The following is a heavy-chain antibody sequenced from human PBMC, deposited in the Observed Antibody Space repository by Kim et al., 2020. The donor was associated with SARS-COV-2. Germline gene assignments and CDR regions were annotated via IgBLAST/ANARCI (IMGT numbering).Heavy chain of an antibody. Sequence: GGSLRLSCAASGFTFSSYGMHWVRQAPGKGLEWVAVISYDGSNKYYADSVKGRFTISRDNSKNTLYLQMNSLRAEDTAVYYCARPSSPGGMVRGVFDYWGQGTLVTVSS. V-gene: IGHV3-33*05. J-gene: IGHJ4*02. D-gene: IGHD3-10*01. CDR2: ISYDGSNK. CDR1: GFTFSSYG. CDR3: ARPSSPGGMVRGVFDY.